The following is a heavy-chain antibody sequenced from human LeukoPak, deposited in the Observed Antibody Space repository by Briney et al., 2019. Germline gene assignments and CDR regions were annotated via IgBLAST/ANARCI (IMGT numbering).Heavy chain of an antibody. J-gene: IGHJ4*02. D-gene: IGHD1-20*01. CDR2: IIPIFGTA. V-gene: IGHV1-69*13. Sequence: ASVKVSCKASGGTFSSYAISWVRQAPGRGLEWMGGIIPIFGTANYAQKFQGRVTITADESTSTAYMELSSLRSEDTAVYYCATSEYNWNLLGPTAFDYWGQGTLVTVSS. CDR1: GGTFSSYA. CDR3: ATSEYNWNLLGPTAFDY.